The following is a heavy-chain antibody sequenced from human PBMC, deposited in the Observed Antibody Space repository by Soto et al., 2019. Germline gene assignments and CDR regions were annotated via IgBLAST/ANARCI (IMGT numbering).Heavy chain of an antibody. J-gene: IGHJ6*02. CDR3: ARIRRARYARDYYYGMDV. D-gene: IGHD1-1*01. CDR1: GGSFSVYY. Sequence: SETLSLTCTVYGGSFSVYYWSWIRHPPGKGLEWIGEINHSGSTNYNPSLKSRVTISVDTSKNQFSLKLSSVTAADTAVYYCARIRRARYARDYYYGMDVWGQGTTVTVSS. V-gene: IGHV4-34*01. CDR2: INHSGST.